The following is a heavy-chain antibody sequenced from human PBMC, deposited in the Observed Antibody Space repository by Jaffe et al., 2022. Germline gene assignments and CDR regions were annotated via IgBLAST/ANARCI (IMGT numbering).Heavy chain of an antibody. D-gene: IGHD3-9*01. CDR1: GYRFSDNY. CDR3: TRGAIISYDDWLVNGVTFDH. J-gene: IGHJ4*02. V-gene: IGHV1-2*02. Sequence: QVQLVQSGAEVKKPGATVNVSCQASGYRFSDNYIHWVRQAPGQGLEWMGWINPIRRSTKYAQHFEGRVTMTSDTSTNTVFLQVSGLTSGDTAVYFCTRGAIISYDDWLVNGVTFDHWGQGAQVTVSS. CDR2: INPIRRST.